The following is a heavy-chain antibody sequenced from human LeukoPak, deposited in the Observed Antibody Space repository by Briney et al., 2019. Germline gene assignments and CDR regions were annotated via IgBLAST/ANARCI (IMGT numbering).Heavy chain of an antibody. V-gene: IGHV3-30*18. CDR2: ISNDGGNK. Sequence: PGGSLRLSCAASGFTFSSYGMHWVRQAPGKGLEWVAVISNDGGNKDYADSVKGRFAISRDNSKNTMYVQMDSLRAEDTAVYYCAKDVSSGYYGDYFDYWGQGTLVTVSS. CDR3: AKDVSSGYYGDYFDY. CDR1: GFTFSSYG. J-gene: IGHJ4*02. D-gene: IGHD3-22*01.